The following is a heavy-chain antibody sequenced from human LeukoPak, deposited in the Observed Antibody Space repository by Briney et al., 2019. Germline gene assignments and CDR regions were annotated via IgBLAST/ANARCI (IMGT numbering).Heavy chain of an antibody. J-gene: IGHJ4*02. CDR3: ARCSGGGTYHSDDY. D-gene: IGHD2-15*01. V-gene: IGHV3-21*01. CDR1: GFTFSTYS. CDR2: ISGGSRYI. Sequence: PGGSLRLSCSASGFTFSTYSMSWVRQAPGKGLEWVSSISGGSRYIYYADSVKGRFTISRDNAKNSLYLQMNSLRAEDTAMYYCARCSGGGTYHSDDYWGQGTLVTVSS.